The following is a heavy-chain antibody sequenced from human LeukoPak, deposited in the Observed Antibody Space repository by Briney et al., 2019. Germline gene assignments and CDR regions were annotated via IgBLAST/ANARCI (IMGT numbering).Heavy chain of an antibody. Sequence: SETLSLTCTVSGYSISSGYFWGWIRQPPGKGLECIGTIYHSGSTYYNPSLKSRVTISVDTSKNQFSLKLNSVTAADTAVYYCARIYSSSWFLNWFDPWGQGTLVTVSS. J-gene: IGHJ5*02. V-gene: IGHV4-38-2*02. CDR3: ARIYSSSWFLNWFDP. D-gene: IGHD6-13*01. CDR1: GYSISSGYF. CDR2: IYHSGST.